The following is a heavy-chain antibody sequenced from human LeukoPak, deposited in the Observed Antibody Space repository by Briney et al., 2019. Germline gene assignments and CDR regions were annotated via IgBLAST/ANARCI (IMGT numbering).Heavy chain of an antibody. D-gene: IGHD2-8*02. V-gene: IGHV3-23*01. CDR1: GGPFSSLT. CDR2: LTGNGGRT. J-gene: IGHJ4*02. CDR3: AMTLVGVLDSFDS. Sequence: PGGSLRLSCAASGGPFSSLTMSWIRQSPGKGLEWVSGLTGNGGRTFYADSVKGRFTISRDNSKNTVFLQVHSLRTEDTAIYYCAMTLVGVLDSFDSWGQGTLVTVSS.